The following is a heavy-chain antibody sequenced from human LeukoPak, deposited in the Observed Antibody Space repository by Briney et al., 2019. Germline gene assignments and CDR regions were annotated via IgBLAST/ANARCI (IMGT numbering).Heavy chain of an antibody. D-gene: IGHD5-12*01. V-gene: IGHV3-30*01. CDR1: GFTFSSYA. Sequence: GRSLRLPCAASGFTFSSYAMHWIRQAPGKGLEWVAVISYDGSNKYYADSVKGRFTISRDNSKNTLYLQMNSLRAEDTAVYYCARVGSGYFMGWAFDYWGQGTLVTVSS. CDR2: ISYDGSNK. CDR3: ARVGSGYFMGWAFDY. J-gene: IGHJ4*02.